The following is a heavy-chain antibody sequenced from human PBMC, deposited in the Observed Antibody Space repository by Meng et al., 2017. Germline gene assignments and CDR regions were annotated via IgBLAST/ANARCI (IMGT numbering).Heavy chain of an antibody. CDR3: ARHGRYYDSSGYYYYYGMDV. CDR2: INHSGST. V-gene: IGHV4-34*01. D-gene: IGHD3-22*01. CDR1: GGSFSGYY. J-gene: IGHJ6*02. Sequence: SETLSLTCAVYGGSFSGYYSSWIRQPPGKGLEWIGEINHSGSTNYNPSLKSRVTISVDTSKNQFSLKLSSVTAADTAVYYCARHGRYYDSSGYYYYYGMDVWGQGTTVTVSS.